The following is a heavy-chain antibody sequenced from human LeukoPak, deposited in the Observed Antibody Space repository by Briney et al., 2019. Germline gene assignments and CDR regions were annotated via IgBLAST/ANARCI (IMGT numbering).Heavy chain of an antibody. V-gene: IGHV4-59*12. J-gene: IGHJ6*03. CDR3: ARETYSSGWGYYYYYYMDV. CDR1: GGSISSYY. D-gene: IGHD6-19*01. CDR2: IYYSGST. Sequence: SETLSLTCTVSGGSISSYYWSWIRQPPGKGLEWIGYIYYSGSTNYNPSLKSRVTISVDTSKNQFSLKLSSVTAADTAVYYCARETYSSGWGYYYYYYMDVRGKGTTVTVSS.